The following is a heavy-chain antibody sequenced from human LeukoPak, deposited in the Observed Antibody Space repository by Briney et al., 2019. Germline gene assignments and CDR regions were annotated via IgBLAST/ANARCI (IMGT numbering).Heavy chain of an antibody. CDR2: ISGSGGST. J-gene: IGHJ4*02. CDR1: GFTFSSYA. D-gene: IGHD2-15*01. Sequence: GGSLRLSCAASGFTFSSYAMSWVRQAPGKGLEWVSAISGSGGSTYYADSVKGRFTISRDNSKNTLYLQMNSLRAEDTAVYYCAKDIVVVVAAPHYFDHWGQGTLVTVSS. V-gene: IGHV3-23*01. CDR3: AKDIVVVVAAPHYFDH.